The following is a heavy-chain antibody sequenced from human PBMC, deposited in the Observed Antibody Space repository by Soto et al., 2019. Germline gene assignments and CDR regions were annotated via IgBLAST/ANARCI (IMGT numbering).Heavy chain of an antibody. D-gene: IGHD3-10*01. J-gene: IGHJ5*02. CDR1: GFKFNSYG. CDR2: IRYDGSDT. CDR3: ARDRFGGTEGTNWLDP. V-gene: IGHV3-33*01. Sequence: QEQLVQSGGGVVQPGRSLRLSCAASGFKFNSYGMHWVRQAPGKGLEWVAVIRYDGSDTSYGDSVKGRFTISRDNSKNTLHLHMSSLRVDDTAVYYCARDRFGGTEGTNWLDPWGQGSLVTVSS.